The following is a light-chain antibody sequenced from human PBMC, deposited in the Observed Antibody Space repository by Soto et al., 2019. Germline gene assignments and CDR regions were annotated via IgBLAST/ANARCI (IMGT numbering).Light chain of an antibody. CDR3: QQSYSAPFT. Sequence: DIQMTQSPSTLSASVGDRVTITCRSSQRVNKYINRYQHKPGRAPRVLIYAASNLQNGVPSRFSGSGYGTDFTLTISSLQPEDFAIYYCQQSYSAPFTFGGGTKVEIK. V-gene: IGKV1-39*01. CDR1: QRVNKY. CDR2: AAS. J-gene: IGKJ4*01.